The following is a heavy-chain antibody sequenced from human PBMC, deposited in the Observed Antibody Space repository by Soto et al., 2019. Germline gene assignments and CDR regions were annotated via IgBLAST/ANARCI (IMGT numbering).Heavy chain of an antibody. J-gene: IGHJ4*02. Sequence: PGGSLRLSCGASGFTFRSYAMHWVRQTPGKGLEWVAVISYDGSNKHYADSVKGRFSISRDNSKNMLYLQMDSLSTEDTAVYYCVRSMIIVVRLTGLDYWGQGTLVTVSS. D-gene: IGHD3-22*01. CDR3: VRSMIIVVRLTGLDY. CDR1: GFTFRSYA. V-gene: IGHV3-30-3*01. CDR2: ISYDGSNK.